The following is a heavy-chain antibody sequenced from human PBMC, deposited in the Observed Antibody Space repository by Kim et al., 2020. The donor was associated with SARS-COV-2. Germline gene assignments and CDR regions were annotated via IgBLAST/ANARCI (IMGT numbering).Heavy chain of an antibody. CDR3: ARESSGYVDY. Sequence: STYYTPSLKSRVTISVATSKNQFSLKLSSVTAADTAVYYCARESSGYVDYWGQGTLVTVSS. V-gene: IGHV4-31*02. CDR2: ST. D-gene: IGHD3-10*01. J-gene: IGHJ4*02.